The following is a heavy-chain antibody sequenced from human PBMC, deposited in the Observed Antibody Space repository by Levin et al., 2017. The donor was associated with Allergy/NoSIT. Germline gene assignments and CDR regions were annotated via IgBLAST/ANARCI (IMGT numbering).Heavy chain of an antibody. CDR1: GFTFDDYA. D-gene: IGHD5-24*01. Sequence: GGSLRLSCAASGFTFDDYAMHWVRQAPGKGLEWVSGISWNSGSIGYADSVKGRFTISRDNAKNSLYLQMNSLRAEDTALYYCAKDVGWLQLHGAFDIWGQGTMVTVSS. V-gene: IGHV3-9*01. J-gene: IGHJ3*02. CDR2: ISWNSGSI. CDR3: AKDVGWLQLHGAFDI.